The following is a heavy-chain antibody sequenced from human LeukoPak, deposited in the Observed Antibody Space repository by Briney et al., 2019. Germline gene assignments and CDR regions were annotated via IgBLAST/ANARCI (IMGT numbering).Heavy chain of an antibody. Sequence: GGSLRLSCAASGFTFSSYWMSWVRQAPGKGLEWVSAISGSGGSTYYADSVKGRFTISRDNSKNTLYLQMNSLRAEDTAVYYCAKYGSGSLFGIFGYWGQGTLVTVSS. CDR2: ISGSGGST. J-gene: IGHJ4*02. CDR3: AKYGSGSLFGIFGY. D-gene: IGHD3-10*01. V-gene: IGHV3-23*01. CDR1: GFTFSSYW.